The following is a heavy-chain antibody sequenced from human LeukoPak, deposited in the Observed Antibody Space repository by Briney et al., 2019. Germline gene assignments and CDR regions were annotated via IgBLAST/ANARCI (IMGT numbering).Heavy chain of an antibody. Sequence: SETLSLTCSVSGGSVISSSYYWARIRQPPGKGLECIGTTYYSGSTYYNPSLNSRVTISVDTSKNQVSLKLSSVTAADTAVYYCAKSGPPAGRPDAFDIWGQGTMATVSS. CDR1: GGSVISSSYY. CDR3: AKSGPPAGRPDAFDI. CDR2: TYYSGST. D-gene: IGHD2-2*01. J-gene: IGHJ3*02. V-gene: IGHV4-39*07.